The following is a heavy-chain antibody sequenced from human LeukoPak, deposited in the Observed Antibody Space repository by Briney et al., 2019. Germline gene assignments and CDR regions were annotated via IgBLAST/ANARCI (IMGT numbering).Heavy chain of an antibody. CDR2: IIPIFGTA. D-gene: IGHD3-16*01. CDR3: AREAFGGLPGAFDI. Sequence: VASVKVSCKASGGTFSSYAISWVRQAPGQGLEWMGGIIPIFGTANYAQKFQGRVTITADESTSTAYMELSSLRSEDTAVYYCAREAFGGLPGAFDIWGQGTMVTVSS. CDR1: GGTFSSYA. V-gene: IGHV1-69*13. J-gene: IGHJ3*02.